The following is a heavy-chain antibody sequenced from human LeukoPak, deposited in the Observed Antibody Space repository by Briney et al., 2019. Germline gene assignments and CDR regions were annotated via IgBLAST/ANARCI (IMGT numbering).Heavy chain of an antibody. CDR3: ARDRYNWNSENWFDP. CDR1: GFTFSSYS. J-gene: IGHJ5*02. CDR2: ISSSSSTI. Sequence: PGGSLRLSCAASGFTFSSYSMNWVRQAPGKGLEWVSYISSSSSTIYYADSVKGRFTISRDNAKNSLCLQMNSLRAEDTAVYYCARDRYNWNSENWFDPWGQGTLVTVSS. D-gene: IGHD1-1*01. V-gene: IGHV3-48*01.